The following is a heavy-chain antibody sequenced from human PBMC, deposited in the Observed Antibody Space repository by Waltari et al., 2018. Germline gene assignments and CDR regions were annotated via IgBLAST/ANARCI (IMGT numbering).Heavy chain of an antibody. CDR3: VRGQGFLLDY. D-gene: IGHD3-3*01. V-gene: IGHV3-7*01. J-gene: IGHJ4*02. CDR2: IKEDGSDT. CDR1: YFTFSAFR. Sequence: EVQLLESGGGLVQPGGSLRHSSAASYFTFSAFRMNWVRQAPGKGLEWVAIIKEDGSDTHFVDSVKGRFTISRDNARNLLFLQMNNLRAEDTAVYYCVRGQGFLLDYWGQGTLVTVSS.